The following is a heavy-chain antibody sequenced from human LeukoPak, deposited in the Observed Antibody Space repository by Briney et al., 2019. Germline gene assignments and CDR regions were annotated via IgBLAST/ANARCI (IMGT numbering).Heavy chain of an antibody. V-gene: IGHV3-30*01. J-gene: IGHJ6*03. D-gene: IGHD5-18*01. CDR1: GFTFSSYA. CDR3: ARGDTAIVESYYMDV. CDR2: ISYDGSNK. Sequence: PGRSPRLSCAASGFTFSSYAMHWVRQAPGKGLEWVAVISYDGSNKYYADSVKGRFTISRDNSKNTLYLQMNSLRAEDTAVYYCARGDTAIVESYYMDVWGKGTTVTVSS.